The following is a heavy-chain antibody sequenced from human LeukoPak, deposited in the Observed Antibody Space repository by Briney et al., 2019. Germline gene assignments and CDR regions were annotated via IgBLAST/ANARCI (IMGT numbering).Heavy chain of an antibody. Sequence: SVKVSCKASGGTFSSYAISWVRQAPGQGLGWMGGIIPIFGTANYAQKFQGRVTITTDESTSTAYMELSSLRSEDTAVYYCASGYCSSTSCPHDYWGQGTLVTVSS. CDR3: ASGYCSSTSCPHDY. CDR1: GGTFSSYA. D-gene: IGHD2-2*01. CDR2: IIPIFGTA. V-gene: IGHV1-69*05. J-gene: IGHJ4*02.